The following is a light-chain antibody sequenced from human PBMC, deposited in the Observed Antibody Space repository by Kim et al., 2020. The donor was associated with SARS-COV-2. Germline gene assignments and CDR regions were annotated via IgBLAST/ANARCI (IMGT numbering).Light chain of an antibody. Sequence: SSELTQDPAVSVALGQTVRITCQGDSLRSYYASWYQQKPGQAPVLVIYGKNNWPSGIPDRFSGSSSGNTASLTITGAQAEDEADYYCNSRDSSGNRVFGGGTQLTVL. J-gene: IGLJ3*02. CDR2: GKN. V-gene: IGLV3-19*01. CDR1: SLRSYY. CDR3: NSRDSSGNRV.